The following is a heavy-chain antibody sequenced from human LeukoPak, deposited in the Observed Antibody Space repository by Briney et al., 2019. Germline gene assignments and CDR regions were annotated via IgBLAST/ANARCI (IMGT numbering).Heavy chain of an antibody. V-gene: IGHV5-51*01. CDR2: IYTGDSDT. D-gene: IGHD2-2*01. Sequence: GESLKISCKGSGCSFTSYWIGWVRQLPGKGLEWLGIIYTGDSDTRYSPSFQGQVTISADKSISTAYLQWSSLNASDTAMYHCARHELGYCSSTSCSSRFAPLPLDWGQGTLVTVSS. CDR1: GCSFTSYW. CDR3: ARHELGYCSSTSCSSRFAPLPLD. J-gene: IGHJ4*02.